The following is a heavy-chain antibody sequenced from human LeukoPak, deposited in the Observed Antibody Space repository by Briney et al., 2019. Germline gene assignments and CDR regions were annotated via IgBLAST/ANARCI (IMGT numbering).Heavy chain of an antibody. CDR2: INHSGST. D-gene: IGHD5-18*01. CDR1: GGSFSGHY. Sequence: PSETLTLTCAVYGGSFSGHYWSWIRQPPGKGLEWIGEINHSGSTNYNPSLKSRVTISIDTSKNQFSLNLSSVTAADTAVYYCARVLTTMDQGDYYGMDVWGQGTTVTVSS. J-gene: IGHJ6*02. V-gene: IGHV4-34*01. CDR3: ARVLTTMDQGDYYGMDV.